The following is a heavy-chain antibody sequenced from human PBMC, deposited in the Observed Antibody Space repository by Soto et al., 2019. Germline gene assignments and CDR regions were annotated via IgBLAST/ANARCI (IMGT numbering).Heavy chain of an antibody. D-gene: IGHD6-13*01. CDR2: IWHDGSNK. V-gene: IGHV3-33*01. CDR3: ASHPGSGYSSSWCSPCLRS. J-gene: IGHJ4*02. CDR1: GFVFSGYG. Sequence: QVQLVESGGGVVQPGRSLRLSCAASGFVFSGYGMHWVRQAPGKGLEWVALIWHDGSNKYYADSVKGRFTVSRDNSKNTLDLQMDSLRAEDTAVYYCASHPGSGYSSSWCSPCLRSWGQGTLVTVST.